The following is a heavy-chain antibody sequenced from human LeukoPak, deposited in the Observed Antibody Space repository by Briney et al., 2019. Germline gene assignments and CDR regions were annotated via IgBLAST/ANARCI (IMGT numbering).Heavy chain of an antibody. CDR2: INPSGGST. CDR1: GYTFTSYY. V-gene: IGHV1-46*01. CDR3: ARDYEFVDCSSTSCYRDDSWTFDY. J-gene: IGHJ4*02. Sequence: ASVKVSCKASGYTFTSYYMHWVRQAPGQGLEWMGIINPSGGSTSYAQKFQGRVTMTRDTSTSTVYMELSSLRSEDTAVYYCARDYEFVDCSSTSCYRDDSWTFDYWGQGTLVTVSS. D-gene: IGHD2-2*01.